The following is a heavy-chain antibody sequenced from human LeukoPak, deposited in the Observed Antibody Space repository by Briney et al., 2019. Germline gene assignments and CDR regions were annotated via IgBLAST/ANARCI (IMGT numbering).Heavy chain of an antibody. CDR2: ITGDGTTT. V-gene: IGHV3-23*01. J-gene: IGHJ4*02. Sequence: GGSLRLSCEASGLTFSSYGMSWVRQAPGKGLQWVSAITGDGTTTYYADSVKGRFTISRDNSKSMLYLQMSSLRAEDTAVYYCAKMQGYFDYWGQGTLVPVSS. CDR1: GLTFSSYG. CDR3: AKMQGYFDY.